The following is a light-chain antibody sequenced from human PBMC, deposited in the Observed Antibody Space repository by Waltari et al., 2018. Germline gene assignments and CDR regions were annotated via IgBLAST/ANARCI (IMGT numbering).Light chain of an antibody. J-gene: IGKJ3*01. V-gene: IGKV4-1*01. Sequence: DILMTQSPDSLAVSLGERATINCKSSQSVLYSSSNKNHLAWSQQKPGQPPRLLISWASSRESGVPDRFSGSGSGTDFTLTISGLQTEDVAVYYCQQYYSTPRTFGPGTKVDI. CDR3: QQYYSTPRT. CDR2: WAS. CDR1: QSVLYSSSNKNH.